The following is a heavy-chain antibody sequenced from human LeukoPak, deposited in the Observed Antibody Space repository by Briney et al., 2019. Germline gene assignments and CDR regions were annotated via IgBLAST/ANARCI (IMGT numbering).Heavy chain of an antibody. V-gene: IGHV1-18*01. CDR1: GYTFTSYL. Sequence: ASVKVSCKASGYTFTSYLISWVRQVPGQGPEWMGWISGHNGNTDYAQKFKDRVTLTTDTSTSTAYMELRSLRSDDTAVYYCARGGNGWFFDDWGQGTLVTVSS. J-gene: IGHJ4*02. D-gene: IGHD6-19*01. CDR3: ARGGNGWFFDD. CDR2: ISGHNGNT.